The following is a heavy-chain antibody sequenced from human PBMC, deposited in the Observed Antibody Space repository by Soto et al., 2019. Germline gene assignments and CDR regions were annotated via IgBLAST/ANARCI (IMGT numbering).Heavy chain of an antibody. CDR1: GFSITEFA. V-gene: IGHV3-23*01. J-gene: IGHJ1*01. D-gene: IGHD3-3*01. Sequence: EMQLLESGGGLGRPVGSLRLSCAACGFSITEFAIIWVRLVPRKGLDWVSTISGGLSTTFYAEYVKGRFTISRDTTSNTLXPKXNSLLDDDAXXXXXXXXXGLSRFGTXXXXXXXWG. CDR3: XXXXGLSRFGTXXXXXXX. CDR2: ISGGLSTT.